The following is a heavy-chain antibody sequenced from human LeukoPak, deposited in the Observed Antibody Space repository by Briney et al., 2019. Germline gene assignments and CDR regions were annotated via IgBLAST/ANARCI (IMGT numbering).Heavy chain of an antibody. CDR3: ARDPYYGSGKYYHGMDL. CDR2: MWYDESKE. CDR1: GFTFSNYG. J-gene: IGHJ6*02. Sequence: GGSLRLSCAASGFTFSNYGMHWVRQAPGKGLEWVAVMWYDESKEYSGDSVKGRFTISRDKSKNTLYLQMNSLRAEDTAVYYCARDPYYGSGKYYHGMDLRGRGTTVTVSS. V-gene: IGHV3-33*01. D-gene: IGHD3-10*01.